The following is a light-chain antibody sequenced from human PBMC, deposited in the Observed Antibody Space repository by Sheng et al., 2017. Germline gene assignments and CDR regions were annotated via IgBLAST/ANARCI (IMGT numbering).Light chain of an antibody. Sequence: LTQPPSVSGAPGQRVTISCTGSSSNIGAGYDVHWYHQLPGTAPKLLIYVNDKRPSGVPDRFSGSKSVTSASLAITGLRAEDEADYYCQSYDTGLSAWVFGGGTKLTVL. CDR1: SSNIGAGYD. CDR3: QSYDTGLSAWV. CDR2: VND. V-gene: IGLV1-40*01. J-gene: IGLJ3*02.